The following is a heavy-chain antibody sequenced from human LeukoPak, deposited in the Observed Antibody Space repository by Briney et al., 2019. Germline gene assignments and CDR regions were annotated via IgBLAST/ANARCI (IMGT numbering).Heavy chain of an antibody. D-gene: IGHD3-3*01. V-gene: IGHV1-2*02. CDR3: ARAPRFLEWFNDY. CDR2: INPNSGGT. CDR1: GYTFTGYY. J-gene: IGHJ4*02. Sequence: ASVKVSCKASGYTFTGYYMHWVRQAPGQGLEGMGWINPNSGGTNYAQKFQGRVTMTRDTSISTAYMELSRLRSDDTAVYYCARAPRFLEWFNDYWGQGTLVTVSS.